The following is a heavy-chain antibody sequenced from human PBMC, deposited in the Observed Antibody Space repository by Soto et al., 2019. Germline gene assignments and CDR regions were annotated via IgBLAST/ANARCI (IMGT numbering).Heavy chain of an antibody. V-gene: IGHV1-18*01. D-gene: IGHD3-9*01. J-gene: IGHJ4*02. CDR1: GYTFTSYG. CDR3: ARASNTDILTGYPFPDY. Sequence: QVQLVQSGAEVKKPGASVKVSCEASGYTFTSYGISWVRQAPGQGLEWMGWISAYNGNTNYAQKLQGRVTMTTDTSTSTAYMELRSLRSDDTAVYYCARASNTDILTGYPFPDYWGQGTLVTVSS. CDR2: ISAYNGNT.